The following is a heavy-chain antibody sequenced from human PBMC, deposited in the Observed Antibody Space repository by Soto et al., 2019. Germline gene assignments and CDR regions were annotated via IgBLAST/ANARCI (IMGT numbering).Heavy chain of an antibody. CDR2: IYYSGST. J-gene: IGHJ4*02. D-gene: IGHD6-13*01. Sequence: QLQLQESGPGLVKPSETLSLTCTVSGGSISSSSYYWGWIRQPPGKGLEWIGSIYYSGSTYYNPSRKSRVTISVDTSKNQFSLKLSSVTAADTAVYYCASLAAAALSFDYWGQGTLVTVSS. V-gene: IGHV4-39*01. CDR3: ASLAAAALSFDY. CDR1: GGSISSSSYY.